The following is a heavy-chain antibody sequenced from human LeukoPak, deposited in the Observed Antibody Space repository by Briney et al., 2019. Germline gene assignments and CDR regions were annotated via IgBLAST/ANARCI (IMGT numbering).Heavy chain of an antibody. Sequence: SKTLSLTCTVSGGSISSYYWSWIRQPPGKGLEWIGYIYYSGSTNYNPSLKSRVTISVDTSKNQFSLKLSSVTAADTAVYYCASLWPYQLSAFDIWGQGTMVTVSS. CDR1: GGSISSYY. CDR3: ASLWPYQLSAFDI. CDR2: IYYSGST. D-gene: IGHD2-2*01. J-gene: IGHJ3*02. V-gene: IGHV4-59*12.